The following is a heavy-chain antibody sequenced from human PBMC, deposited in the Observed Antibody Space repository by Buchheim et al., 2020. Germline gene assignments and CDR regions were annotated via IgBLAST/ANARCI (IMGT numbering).Heavy chain of an antibody. Sequence: VQLVESGGGVVQPGRSLRLSCAASGFTFSSYAMHWVRQAPGKGLEWVSYISSSGSTIYYADSVKGRFTISRDNSKNSLYLQMNSLRAEDTAVYYCASMGGQRVYYYYGMDVWGQGTT. V-gene: IGHV3-48*04. J-gene: IGHJ6*02. CDR1: GFTFSSYA. CDR2: ISSSGSTI. D-gene: IGHD3-16*01. CDR3: ASMGGQRVYYYYGMDV.